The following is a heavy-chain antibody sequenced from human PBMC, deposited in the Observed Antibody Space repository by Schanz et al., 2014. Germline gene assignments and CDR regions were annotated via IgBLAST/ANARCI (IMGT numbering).Heavy chain of an antibody. CDR1: GFTFRGYA. CDR3: AKAPREYCNYDNCPNWFDS. Sequence: EVQLLESGGGLVQPGGSLMLSCAASGFTFRGYAMSWVRQAPGRGLEWVSIISGSGGNTYYADAVRGRFTISRDNSKTTVYLQMNSRRAEDTAVYYCAKAPREYCNYDNCPNWFDSWGQGTLVTASS. J-gene: IGHJ5*01. D-gene: IGHD2-15*01. V-gene: IGHV3-23*01. CDR2: ISGSGGNT.